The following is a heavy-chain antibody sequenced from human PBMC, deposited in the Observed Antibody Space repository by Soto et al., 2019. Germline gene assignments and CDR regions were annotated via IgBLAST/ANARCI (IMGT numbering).Heavy chain of an antibody. CDR2: IYWDDDK. D-gene: IGHD1-26*01. CDR3: AHRYEIPILHFNWLDP. V-gene: IGHV2-5*02. J-gene: IGHJ5*02. CDR1: GFSLSTSGVG. Sequence: SGPTLVNPTQTLTLTCTFSGFSLSTSGVGVGWIRQPPGKALEWLALIYWDDDKRYSPSLKSRLTITKDTSKNQVVLTMTNMDPVDTATYYCAHRYEIPILHFNWLDPWGQGTLVTVSS.